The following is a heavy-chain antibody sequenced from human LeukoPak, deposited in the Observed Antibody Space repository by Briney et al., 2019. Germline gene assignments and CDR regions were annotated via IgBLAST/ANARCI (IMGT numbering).Heavy chain of an antibody. CDR2: IYYSGST. V-gene: IGHV4-39*01. Sequence: SETLSLTCTVSGGSISSSSYYWGWIRQLPGKGLEWIGSIYYSGSTYYNPSLKSRVTISVDTSKNQFSLKLSSVTAADTAVYYCARRGGYYDRTFDYWGQGTLVTVSS. CDR1: GGSISSSSYY. J-gene: IGHJ4*02. CDR3: ARRGGYYDRTFDY. D-gene: IGHD3-22*01.